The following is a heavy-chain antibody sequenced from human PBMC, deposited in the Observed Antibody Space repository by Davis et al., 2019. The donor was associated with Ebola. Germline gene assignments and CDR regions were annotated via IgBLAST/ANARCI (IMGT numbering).Heavy chain of an antibody. V-gene: IGHV1-18*01. D-gene: IGHD7-27*01. J-gene: IGHJ3*02. CDR3: SRDPWADPFDI. CDR1: AYIFTNYG. CDR2: INNGNT. Sequence: ASVKVSCKASAYIFTNYGITWVRQAPGEGLEWVGWINNGNTHYAQKPQARVTMTIDTSTITAYMELRSLRSDDTAMYYCSRDPWADPFDIWGQGTLVTVSS.